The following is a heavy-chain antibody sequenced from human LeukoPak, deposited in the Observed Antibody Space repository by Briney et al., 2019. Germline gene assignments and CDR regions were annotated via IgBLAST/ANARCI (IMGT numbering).Heavy chain of an antibody. CDR1: GFTVSSNY. CDR3: ARDLTAQLWLRY. V-gene: IGHV3-53*01. D-gene: IGHD5-18*01. J-gene: IGHJ4*02. CDR2: IYSGGST. Sequence: GGSLRLSCAASGFTVSSNYMSWVRQAPGKGLEWVSVIYSGGSTYYADSVKGRFTISRDNSKNTLYLQMNSLRAEDTAVYYCARDLTAQLWLRYWGQGTLVTVSS.